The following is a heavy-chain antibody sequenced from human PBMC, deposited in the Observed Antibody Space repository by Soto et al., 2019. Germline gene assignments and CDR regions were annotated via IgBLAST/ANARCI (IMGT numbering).Heavy chain of an antibody. D-gene: IGHD1-1*01. CDR1: GYTLTELS. J-gene: IGHJ4*02. Sequence: ASVKVSCKVSGYTLTELSMHWVRQAPGKGLEWMGGFDPEDGETIYAQKFQGRVTMTEDTSTDTAYMELSSLRSEDTAVYYCARYTGNWINFDYWGQGTLVTVSS. CDR2: FDPEDGET. V-gene: IGHV1-24*01. CDR3: ARYTGNWINFDY.